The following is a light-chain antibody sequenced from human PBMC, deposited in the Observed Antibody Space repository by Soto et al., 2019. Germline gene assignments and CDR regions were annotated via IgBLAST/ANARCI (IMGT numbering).Light chain of an antibody. J-gene: IGKJ2*01. Sequence: DIVMTQSPDSLAVSLGERATINCKSSQSVLYRSDNKKYLAWYQQKPGQPPKLLISWASTRESGVPDRFSGSGSGTDFILTISSLQAEDVAVYYCQQYYDIPYTFGQGTKLEIK. V-gene: IGKV4-1*01. CDR1: QSVLYRSDNKKY. CDR3: QQYYDIPYT. CDR2: WAS.